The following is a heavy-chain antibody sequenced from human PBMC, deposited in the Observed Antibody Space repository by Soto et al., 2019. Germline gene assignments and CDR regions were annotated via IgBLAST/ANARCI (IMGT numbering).Heavy chain of an antibody. Sequence: PSETLSLTCAVSGGSISSSNWWSWVHQPPGKGLEWIGEIYHSGSTNYNPSLKSRVTISVDKSKNQFSLKLSSVTAADTAVYYCARWGSPGYCTNGVCPGYGMDVWGQGTTVTVSS. V-gene: IGHV4-4*02. J-gene: IGHJ6*02. CDR3: ARWGSPGYCTNGVCPGYGMDV. CDR2: IYHSGST. D-gene: IGHD2-8*01. CDR1: GGSISSSNW.